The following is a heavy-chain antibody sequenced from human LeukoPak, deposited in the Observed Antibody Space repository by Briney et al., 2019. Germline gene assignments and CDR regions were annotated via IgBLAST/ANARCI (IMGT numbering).Heavy chain of an antibody. J-gene: IGHJ6*02. CDR1: GSTFTTYY. Sequence: ASVKVSFKASGSTFTTYYMHWVRQAPGQGLEWMGIINPSGGSTSYAQKFQGRVTMTRDTSTSTVYMELSSLRSEDTAVYYCARDFGPVDGTIFGVVISAYGMDVWGQGTTVTVSS. V-gene: IGHV1-46*01. CDR3: ARDFGPVDGTIFGVVISAYGMDV. D-gene: IGHD3-3*01. CDR2: INPSGGST.